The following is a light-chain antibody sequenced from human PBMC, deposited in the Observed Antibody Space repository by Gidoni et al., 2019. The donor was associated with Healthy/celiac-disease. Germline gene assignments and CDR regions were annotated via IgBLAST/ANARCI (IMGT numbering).Light chain of an antibody. V-gene: IGKV3-20*01. J-gene: IGKJ4*02. CDR3: QQYGSSPLT. CDR1: QSFSTSY. CDR2: GAS. Sequence: IVLTLSPGTLSLSPGERATLSCRASQSFSTSYLAWYQQKPGQAPRLLIYGASSRATGIPDRFSGSGSGTDFTLTISRLEPEDFAVYYCQQYGSSPLTFGGGTKVEIK.